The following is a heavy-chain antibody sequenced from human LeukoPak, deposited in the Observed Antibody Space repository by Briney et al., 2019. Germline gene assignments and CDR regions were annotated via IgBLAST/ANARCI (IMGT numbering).Heavy chain of an antibody. CDR2: IIPIFGTA. CDR3: ARGDYVWGSYVAFDI. CDR1: GGTFSSYA. V-gene: IGHV1-69*05. J-gene: IGHJ3*02. Sequence: ASVKVSCKASGGTFSSYAISWVRQAPGQGLEWMGRIIPIFGTANYAQKLQGRVTMTTDTSTSTAYMELRSLRSDDTAVYYCARGDYVWGSYVAFDIWGQGTMVTVSP. D-gene: IGHD3-16*01.